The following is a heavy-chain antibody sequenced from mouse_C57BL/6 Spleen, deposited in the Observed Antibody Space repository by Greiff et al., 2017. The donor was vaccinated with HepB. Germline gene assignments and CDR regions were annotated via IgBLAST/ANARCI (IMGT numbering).Heavy chain of an antibody. V-gene: IGHV1-64*01. CDR2: IHPNSGST. CDR3: ARAPSITTVVAPSAY. CDR1: GYTFTSYW. D-gene: IGHD1-1*01. J-gene: IGHJ2*01. Sequence: QVQLQQPGAELVKPGASVKLSCKASGYTFTSYWMHWVKQRPGQGLEWIGMIHPNSGSTNYNEKFKSKATLTVDKSSSTAYMQLSSLTSEDSAVYYCARAPSITTVVAPSAYWGQGTTLTVSS.